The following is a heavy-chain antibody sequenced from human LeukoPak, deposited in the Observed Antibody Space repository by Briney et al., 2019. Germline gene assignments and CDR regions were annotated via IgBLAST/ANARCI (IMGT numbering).Heavy chain of an antibody. CDR2: ISSSISTI. CDR1: GFTFRSYS. V-gene: IGHV3-48*01. CDR3: ARLQIFGVVPFDY. D-gene: IGHD3-3*01. Sequence: GGSLRLSCAASGFTFRSYSMNCVRQAPGKGLEWVSYISSSISTIYYADSVKGRFTISRDNAKNSLYLQMYSLRAEDTAVYYCARLQIFGVVPFDYWGQGTLVTVSS. J-gene: IGHJ4*02.